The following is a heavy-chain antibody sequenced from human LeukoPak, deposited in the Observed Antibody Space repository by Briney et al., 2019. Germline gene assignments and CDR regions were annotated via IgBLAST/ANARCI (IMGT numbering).Heavy chain of an antibody. D-gene: IGHD2-2*02. V-gene: IGHV1-46*01. CDR2: INPSGGSK. CDR3: ARALGYCSSTSCYNDKPTNNWFDP. J-gene: IGHJ5*02. Sequence: ASVTVSFKASGYTFTSYYMHWVRQAPGQGLEWMGIINPSGGSKSYAQKFQGRVTMTRDMSTSTVYMELSSLRSEDTAVYYCARALGYCSSTSCYNDKPTNNWFDPWGQGTLVTVSS. CDR1: GYTFTSYY.